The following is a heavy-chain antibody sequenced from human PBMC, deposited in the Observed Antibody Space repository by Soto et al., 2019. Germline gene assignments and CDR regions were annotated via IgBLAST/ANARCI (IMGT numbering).Heavy chain of an antibody. CDR1: GYSVSSSDYY. Sequence: SETLSLTCSVSGYSVSSSDYYWDWIRQPPGKGREGIGSMLYSGLTYYNPALKSRVTLSVDTSKNQFSVRLNSVTASDTAVYYCAPLSVSLSGPYGIHVWGQGTTFTVSS. CDR2: MLYSGLT. D-gene: IGHD2-15*01. CDR3: APLSVSLSGPYGIHV. J-gene: IGHJ6*02. V-gene: IGHV4-39*01.